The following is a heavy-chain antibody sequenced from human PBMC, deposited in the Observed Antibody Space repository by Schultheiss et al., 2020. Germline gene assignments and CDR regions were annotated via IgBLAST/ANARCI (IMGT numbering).Heavy chain of an antibody. CDR2: IYHSGIT. V-gene: IGHV4-4*02. Sequence: SETLSLTCAVSRGSISSRNWWSWVRQPPGKGLEWIGEIYHSGITNYNPSLKSRVTISLDTSKNQFSLKLSSMTAADTAVYFCARDQQLPHYFDYWGQGTLVTVSS. D-gene: IGHD6-13*01. J-gene: IGHJ4*02. CDR1: RGSISSRNW. CDR3: ARDQQLPHYFDY.